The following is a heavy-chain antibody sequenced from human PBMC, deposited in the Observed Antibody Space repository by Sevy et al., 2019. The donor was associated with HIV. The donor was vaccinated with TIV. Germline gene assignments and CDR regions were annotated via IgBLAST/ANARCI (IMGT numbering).Heavy chain of an antibody. CDR3: AKDINRGCDSINCYTYYYYYYGFDV. CDR1: GFGFQDYA. D-gene: IGHD3-16*02. V-gene: IGHV3-9*01. Sequence: GGSLRLSCAASGFGFQDYAMHWVRQRPGKGLEWVAGISWNRGAIDYAHSVKGRFTISRDNAKNSLYLQMNSLRAEDTASYFCAKDINRGCDSINCYTYYYYYYGFDVWGQGTTVTVSS. J-gene: IGHJ6*02. CDR2: ISWNRGAI.